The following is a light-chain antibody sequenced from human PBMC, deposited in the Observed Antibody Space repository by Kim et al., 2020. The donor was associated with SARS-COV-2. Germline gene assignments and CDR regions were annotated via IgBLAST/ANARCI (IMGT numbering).Light chain of an antibody. CDR1: QSISSW. CDR2: DAS. CDR3: QQYSSYST. V-gene: IGKV1-5*01. J-gene: IGKJ1*01. Sequence: SAFVGVRVTITCRASQSISSWLAWYQQKPGKAPKLLVYDASTLEVGVPSRFSGSGSGTEFTLTISSLQPNDFATYYCQQYSSYSTFGQGTKVDIK.